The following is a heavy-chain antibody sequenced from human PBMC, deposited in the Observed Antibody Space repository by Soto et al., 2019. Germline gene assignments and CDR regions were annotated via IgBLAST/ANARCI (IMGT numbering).Heavy chain of an antibody. CDR1: GFSLTTSGVG. Sequence: QIPLKESGPTLAKPTQPVTLSCTFPGFSLTTSGVGVGWFRQPPVKALERLALIYSDDDKRYSPSLKSRITITNDPSTNPVALTMTNMDPSDTATYFCAHRTTTVTSWLDPWGQGTLVTVSS. CDR2: IYSDDDK. CDR3: AHRTTTVTSWLDP. D-gene: IGHD4-17*01. J-gene: IGHJ5*02. V-gene: IGHV2-5*02.